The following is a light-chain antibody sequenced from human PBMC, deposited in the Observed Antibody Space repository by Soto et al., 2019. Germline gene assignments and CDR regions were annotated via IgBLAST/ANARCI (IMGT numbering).Light chain of an antibody. V-gene: IGLV4-69*01. J-gene: IGLJ3*02. CDR3: QTWSTDIRV. CDR2: VNSDGSH. CDR1: SGHNSYA. Sequence: QLVLTQSPSASASLGASVKLTCTLSSGHNSYAIAWHQQQPEKGPRYLMKVNSDGSHSKGDGIPDRFSGSSSGDERYLTISSLQSEDEADYYCQTWSTDIRVFGGGTKLTVL.